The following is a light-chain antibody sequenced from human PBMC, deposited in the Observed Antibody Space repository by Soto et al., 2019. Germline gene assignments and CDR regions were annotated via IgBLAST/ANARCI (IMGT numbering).Light chain of an antibody. CDR1: SSDVGGYNY. Sequence: QSALTQPASVSGSPGQSITISCTGTSSDVGGYNYVSWYQHHPGKAPKLMIYEVSNRPSGVSNRFSGSKSSNTASLTISGLQAEDEADYYCISYTSSSTYVFGTGTKLTVL. CDR3: ISYTSSSTYV. V-gene: IGLV2-14*01. J-gene: IGLJ1*01. CDR2: EVS.